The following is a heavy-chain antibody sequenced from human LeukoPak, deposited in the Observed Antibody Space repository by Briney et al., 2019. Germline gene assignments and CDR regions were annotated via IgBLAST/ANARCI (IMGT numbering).Heavy chain of an antibody. J-gene: IGHJ4*02. CDR2: IYSGGST. V-gene: IGHV3-66*04. D-gene: IGHD6-19*01. Sequence: GGSLRLSCAASGFTVSTNYMTWVRQAPGKGLEWVSFIYSGGSTYYADSVKGRFTISRDNSKNTLYLQMNSLRAEDTAVYYCARQIGGGWSFDYWGQGTLVTVSS. CDR1: GFTVSTNY. CDR3: ARQIGGGWSFDY.